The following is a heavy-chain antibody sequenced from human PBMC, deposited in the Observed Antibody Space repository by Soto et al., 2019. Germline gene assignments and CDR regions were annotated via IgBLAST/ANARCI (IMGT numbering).Heavy chain of an antibody. D-gene: IGHD6-13*01. V-gene: IGHV4-34*01. CDR3: ARLYPPLRGSSWLDY. Sequence: QVQLQQWGAGLLKPSETLSLTCAVYGGSFSGYYWSWIRQPPGKGLEWIGEINHSGSTNYNPSLKSRVTISVDTSKKQFSLKLSSVTAADTAVYYCARLYPPLRGSSWLDYWGQGTLVTVSS. CDR2: INHSGST. CDR1: GGSFSGYY. J-gene: IGHJ4*02.